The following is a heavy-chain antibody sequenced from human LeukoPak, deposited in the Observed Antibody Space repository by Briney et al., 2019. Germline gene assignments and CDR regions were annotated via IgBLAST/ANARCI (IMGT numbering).Heavy chain of an antibody. J-gene: IGHJ4*02. V-gene: IGHV1-2*02. CDR1: GYTFTGYY. CDR3: PPGASVVGATTPLDY. D-gene: IGHD1-26*01. CDR2: INPNSGGT. Sequence: ASVKVSCKASGYTFTGYYMHWVRQAPGQELEWMGCINPNSGGTHYAQKFQGGVTLTRDTSLSAPAIELSELRADSTAVSFCPPGASVVGATTPLDYWGQGTLVSVSS.